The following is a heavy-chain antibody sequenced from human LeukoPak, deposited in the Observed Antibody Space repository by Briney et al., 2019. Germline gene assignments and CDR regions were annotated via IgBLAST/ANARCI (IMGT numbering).Heavy chain of an antibody. CDR3: ARQNRITIFGVVIKDWFDP. Sequence: SETLSLTCTVSGGSISSSSYYWGWIRQSPGKGLEWIGSIYYSGSTYYNPSLKSRVTISVDTSKNQFSLKLSSVTAADTAVYYCARQNRITIFGVVIKDWFDPWGQGTLVTVSS. V-gene: IGHV4-39*01. D-gene: IGHD3-3*01. J-gene: IGHJ5*02. CDR1: GGSISSSSYY. CDR2: IYYSGST.